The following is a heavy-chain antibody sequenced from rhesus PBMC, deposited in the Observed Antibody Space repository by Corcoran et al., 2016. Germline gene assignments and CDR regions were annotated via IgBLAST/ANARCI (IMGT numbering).Heavy chain of an antibody. CDR3: ARGMQGGGWYADVSLDV. Sequence: QVQLQESGPGLVKPSETLSLTRAVSGYSLSSGYDWNWIRQPPGKGLEWIGSIYGSGGSNYLNPSLKSRVTLSVDTSKNQFSLKLSSVTAADTAVYYCARGMQGGGWYADVSLDVWGRGVLVTVSS. V-gene: IGHV4S14*01. CDR2: IYGSGGSN. CDR1: GYSLSSGYD. J-gene: IGHJ5-2*02. D-gene: IGHD6-31*01.